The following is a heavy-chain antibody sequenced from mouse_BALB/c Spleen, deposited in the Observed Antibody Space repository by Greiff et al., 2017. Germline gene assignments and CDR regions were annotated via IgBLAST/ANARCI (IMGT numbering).Heavy chain of an antibody. CDR1: GFTFSSYT. CDR2: ISSGGGNT. J-gene: IGHJ4*01. Sequence: EVMLVESGGGLVKPGGSLKLSCAASGFTFSSYTMSWVRQTPEKRLEWVATISSGGGNTYYPDSVKGRFTISRDNAKNNLYLQMSSLRSEDTALYYCARNYGYEDAMDYWGQGTSVTVSS. V-gene: IGHV5-9*03. D-gene: IGHD1-2*01. CDR3: ARNYGYEDAMDY.